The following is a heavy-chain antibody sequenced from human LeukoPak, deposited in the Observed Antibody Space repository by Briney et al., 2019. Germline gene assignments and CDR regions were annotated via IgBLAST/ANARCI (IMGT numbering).Heavy chain of an antibody. J-gene: IGHJ4*02. CDR2: INPSGGST. D-gene: IGHD6-19*01. CDR3: ARQGTYSSAIGMGY. V-gene: IGHV1-46*02. CDR1: GYTFNNHY. Sequence: ASVKVSCKASGYTFNNHYMYWVRQAPGQGLEWMGVINPSGGSTSYAQKFQGRVTMTRDTSTRTVYMEVNSLRSEGTAVYYCARQGTYSSAIGMGYWGQGTLVTVSS.